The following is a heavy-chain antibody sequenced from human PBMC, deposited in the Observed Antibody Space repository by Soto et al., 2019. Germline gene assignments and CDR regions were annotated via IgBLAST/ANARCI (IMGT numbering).Heavy chain of an antibody. Sequence: ASVKVSCKASGYSFTTHAMHWVRQAPGQSLEWMGWINGGTGQTKHSQRFQGRVNITRDTSASTAYMELSSLRSEDTAGYYCARAKGMHANFYHYGLDIWGQGTTVTVSS. V-gene: IGHV1-3*01. CDR2: INGGTGQT. J-gene: IGHJ6*02. CDR1: GYSFTTHA. CDR3: ARAKGMHANFYHYGLDI.